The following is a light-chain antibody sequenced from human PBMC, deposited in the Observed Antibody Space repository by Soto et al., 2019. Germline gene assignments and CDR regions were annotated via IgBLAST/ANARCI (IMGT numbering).Light chain of an antibody. CDR1: QSISTY. Sequence: EIVLTQSPATLSLSPGERPTLSCRASQSISTYLAWYQQKPGQAPRLLIYDASNRATGIPARFSGSGSGTDFTLTISCLEPEDFAVYYCQQRYYWPLTFGGGTKVEFK. CDR3: QQRYYWPLT. J-gene: IGKJ4*01. V-gene: IGKV3-11*01. CDR2: DAS.